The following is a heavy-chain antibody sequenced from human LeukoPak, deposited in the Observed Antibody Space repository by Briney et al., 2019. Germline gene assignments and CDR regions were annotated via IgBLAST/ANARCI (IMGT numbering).Heavy chain of an antibody. J-gene: IGHJ4*02. CDR3: ARHDMDVAGGGLDYFDY. Sequence: PSETLSLTCTVSGGSITSTTYYWAWIRQPPGKGLEWIGSIYYSGSTYYNPSLKSRVTMSVHTSKNQFSLKLTSLTAADTAVYYCARHDMDVAGGGLDYFDYWGQGTLVTVSS. V-gene: IGHV4-39*01. CDR2: IYYSGST. CDR1: GGSITSTTYY. D-gene: IGHD1-26*01.